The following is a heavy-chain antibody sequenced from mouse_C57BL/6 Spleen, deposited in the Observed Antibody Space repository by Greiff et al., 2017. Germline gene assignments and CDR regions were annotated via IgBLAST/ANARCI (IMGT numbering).Heavy chain of an antibody. Sequence: QVQLQQPGAELVKPGASVKMSCKASGYTFTSYWITWVKQRPGQGLEWIGDISPGSGSTNYNEKFKSKATLTVDTSSSTAYMQLSSLTSEDSAVYYCAREGQLLYCFDYWGQGTTLTVSS. CDR3: AREGQLLYCFDY. V-gene: IGHV1-55*01. D-gene: IGHD2-1*01. CDR2: ISPGSGST. CDR1: GYTFTSYW. J-gene: IGHJ2*01.